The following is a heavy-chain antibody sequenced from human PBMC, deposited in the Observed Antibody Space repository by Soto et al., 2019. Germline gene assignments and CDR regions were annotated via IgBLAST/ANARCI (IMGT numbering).Heavy chain of an antibody. CDR2: IYPGDSDT. D-gene: IGHD6-6*01. CDR3: ASPSYSSSSGGPDYYYGMDV. CDR1: GYSFTSYW. V-gene: IGHV5-51*01. J-gene: IGHJ6*02. Sequence: GESLQISCRGSGYSFTSYWIGWVRQMPGKGLEWMGIIYPGDSDTRYSPSLQGQVTISADKSISTAYLQWSSLKASYTAMYYCASPSYSSSSGGPDYYYGMDVWGQGTTVTVSS.